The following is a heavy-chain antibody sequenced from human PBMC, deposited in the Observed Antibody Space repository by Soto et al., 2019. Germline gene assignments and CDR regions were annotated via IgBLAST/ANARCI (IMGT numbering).Heavy chain of an antibody. CDR3: ARVLVVPEEDYYYGMDV. Sequence: LRLSCAASGFTFSSYWMHWVRQAPGKGLVWVSRINSDGSSTSYADSVKGRFTISRDNAKNTLYLQMNSLRAEDTAVYYCARVLVVPEEDYYYGMDVWGQGTTVTVSS. CDR2: INSDGSST. CDR1: GFTFSSYW. J-gene: IGHJ6*02. V-gene: IGHV3-74*01. D-gene: IGHD3-22*01.